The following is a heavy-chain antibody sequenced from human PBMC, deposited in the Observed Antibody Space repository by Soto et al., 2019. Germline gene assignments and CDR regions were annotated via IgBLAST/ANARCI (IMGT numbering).Heavy chain of an antibody. CDR2: MNPGSGDT. CDR3: ARMATFGSLNWFDP. V-gene: IGHV1-8*01. Sequence: ASVKVSCKASGYSFTNNDVSWVRQATGQGLEWMGWMNPGSGDTGYAQKFQGRVTMTRDISIATAYMELSSLRSDDTAIYYCARMATFGSLNWFDPWGQGTLVTVAS. D-gene: IGHD3-16*01. J-gene: IGHJ5*02. CDR1: GYSFTNND.